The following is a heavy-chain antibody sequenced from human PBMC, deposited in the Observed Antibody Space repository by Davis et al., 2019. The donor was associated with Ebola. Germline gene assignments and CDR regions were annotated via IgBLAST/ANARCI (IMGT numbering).Heavy chain of an antibody. V-gene: IGHV4-4*02. CDR2: IYHSGST. CDR1: GFTFSSYW. Sequence: GSLRLSCAASGFTFSSYWMSWVRQPPGKGLEWIGEIYHSGSTNYNPSLKSRVTISVDKSKNQFSLKLSSVTAADTAVYYCARFDCSGGSCYWGFDYWGQGTLVTVSS. D-gene: IGHD2-15*01. CDR3: ARFDCSGGSCYWGFDY. J-gene: IGHJ4*02.